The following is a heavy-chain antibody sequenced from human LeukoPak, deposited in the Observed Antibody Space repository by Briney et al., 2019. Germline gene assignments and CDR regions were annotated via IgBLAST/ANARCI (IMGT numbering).Heavy chain of an antibody. V-gene: IGHV3-30*14. CDR3: ARADSSGYLYFDY. D-gene: IGHD3-22*01. CDR2: ISYDGSNK. CDR1: GFTFSSYA. Sequence: GGSLRLSCAASGFTFSSYAMHWVRQAPGKGLEWVAVISYDGSNKYYADSVKGRFTISRDNSKNTLYLQMNSLRAEDTAVYYCARADSSGYLYFDYWGQGTLVTVSS. J-gene: IGHJ4*02.